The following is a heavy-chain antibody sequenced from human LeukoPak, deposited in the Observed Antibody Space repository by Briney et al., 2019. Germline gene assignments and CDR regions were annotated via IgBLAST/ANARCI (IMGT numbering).Heavy chain of an antibody. CDR1: GYTLTELS. CDR3: ATGPRWLQYFDY. V-gene: IGHV1-24*01. Sequence: ASVKVSCKVSGYTLTELSMHWVRQAPGKGLEWMGGFDPEDGETIYAQKFQGRGTMTEDTSTDTAYMELSSLRSEDTAVYYCATGPRWLQYFDYWGQGTLVTVSS. CDR2: FDPEDGET. J-gene: IGHJ4*02. D-gene: IGHD5-24*01.